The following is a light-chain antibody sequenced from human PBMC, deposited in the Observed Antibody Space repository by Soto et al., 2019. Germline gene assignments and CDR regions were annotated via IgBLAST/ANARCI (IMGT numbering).Light chain of an antibody. V-gene: IGKV3-15*01. CDR1: QSVSSN. J-gene: IGKJ4*01. Sequence: EIVMTQSPATLSVSPGERATLSCMASQSVSSNLAWYQQKPGQAPRLLIYDASTRATGIPARLSGSGSGTEFTLTISSLQSEDFAVYYCQQYNNWPPLTFGGGTKVEIK. CDR2: DAS. CDR3: QQYNNWPPLT.